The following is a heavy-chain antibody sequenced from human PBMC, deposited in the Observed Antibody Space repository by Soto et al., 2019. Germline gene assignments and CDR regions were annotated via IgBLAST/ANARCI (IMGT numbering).Heavy chain of an antibody. CDR2: IIPIFGTA. D-gene: IGHD6-6*01. J-gene: IGHJ6*02. Sequence: QVQLVQSGAEVKKPGSSVKVSSKASGGTFSSYAISWVRQAPGQGLEWMGGIIPIFGTANYAQKFQGRVTITADESTSTAYMELSSLRSEDTAVYYCARDGEYSSSSGAYYYGMDVWGQGTTVTVSS. CDR1: GGTFSSYA. V-gene: IGHV1-69*01. CDR3: ARDGEYSSSSGAYYYGMDV.